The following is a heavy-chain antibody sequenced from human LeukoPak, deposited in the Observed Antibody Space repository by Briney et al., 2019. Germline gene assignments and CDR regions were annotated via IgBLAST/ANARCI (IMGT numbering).Heavy chain of an antibody. V-gene: IGHV3-33*08. Sequence: GGSLRLSCAASGFTLSSYGMHWVRQTPGKGLEWVTIIWSDGTNKYYADSVKGRFTISRDNSKNTLYLQMNSLRAEDTAVYYCARGSGSFSGGFDYWGQGTLVTVSS. CDR2: IWSDGTNK. CDR1: GFTLSSYG. D-gene: IGHD1-26*01. J-gene: IGHJ4*02. CDR3: ARGSGSFSGGFDY.